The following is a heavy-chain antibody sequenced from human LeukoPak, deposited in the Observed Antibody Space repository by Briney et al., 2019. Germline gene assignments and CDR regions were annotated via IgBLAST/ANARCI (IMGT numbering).Heavy chain of an antibody. D-gene: IGHD3-16*02. CDR2: IYHSGST. J-gene: IGHJ5*02. CDR3: AREYDYIWGSYRYPHPRWFDP. V-gene: IGHV4-38-2*02. Sequence: SETLSLTCAVSGYSISSGYYWGWIRQPPGKGLEWIGSIYHSGSTYYNPSLKSRVTISVDRSKNQFSLKLSSVTAADTAVYYCAREYDYIWGSYRYPHPRWFDPWGQGTLVTVSS. CDR1: GYSISSGYY.